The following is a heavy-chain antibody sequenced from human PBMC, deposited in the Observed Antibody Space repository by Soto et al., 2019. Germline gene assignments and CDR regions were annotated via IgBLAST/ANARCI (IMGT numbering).Heavy chain of an antibody. CDR2: ISYDGSNK. CDR1: GFTFSSYA. D-gene: IGHD3-16*01. V-gene: IGHV3-30-3*01. CDR3: ARELAGGFDY. Sequence: QVQLVESGGGVVQPGRSLRLSCAASGFTFSSYAMHWVRQAPGKGLEWVAVISYDGSNKYYADSVKGRFTISRDNAKHTLDLQMNSLRAEDTAVYYCARELAGGFDYWGQGTLVTVSS. J-gene: IGHJ4*02.